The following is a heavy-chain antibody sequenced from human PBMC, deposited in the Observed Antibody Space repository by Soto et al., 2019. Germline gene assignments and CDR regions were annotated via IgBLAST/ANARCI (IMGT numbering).Heavy chain of an antibody. CDR2: ISYDGSNI. D-gene: IGHD4-4*01. J-gene: IGHJ6*02. CDR1: GFTFSXYA. V-gene: IGHV3-30-3*01. CDR3: ARMLMTTTLGGEYYYYYGMDV. Sequence: GGSLRFSCAASGFTFSXYAWQWVRQAPGKGLEWVAVISYDGSNICYVDSVKGRFTISRDNSKNTLYLQMNSLRAEDTAVYYCARMLMTTTLGGEYYYYYGMDVWGQGTTVTVSS.